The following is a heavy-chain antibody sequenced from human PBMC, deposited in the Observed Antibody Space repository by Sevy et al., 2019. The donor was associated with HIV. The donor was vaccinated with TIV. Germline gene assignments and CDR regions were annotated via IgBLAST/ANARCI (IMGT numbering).Heavy chain of an antibody. Sequence: GGSLRLSCAASGFTFSTYWMHWVRQAPGKGLEWVANIKQDESEKYYVASVKGRFTISRDKAKNSLYLQMNSLRPGDTAVYDCARGNSGSFDYWGQGTLVTVSS. J-gene: IGHJ4*02. CDR3: ARGNSGSFDY. CDR1: GFTFSTYW. CDR2: IKQDESEK. D-gene: IGHD3-22*01. V-gene: IGHV3-7*04.